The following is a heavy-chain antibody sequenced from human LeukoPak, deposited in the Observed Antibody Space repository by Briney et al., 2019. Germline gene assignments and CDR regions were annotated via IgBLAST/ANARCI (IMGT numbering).Heavy chain of an antibody. CDR2: INPSGGST. CDR1: GYTFTSYY. CDR3: AREAGSGSYHPPLGY. J-gene: IGHJ4*02. V-gene: IGHV1-46*01. Sequence: GASVKVSCKASGYTFTSYYMHWVLQAPGQGLEWMGIINPSGGSTSYAQKFQGRVTMTRDTSTSTVYMELSSLRSEDTAVYYCAREAGSGSYHPPLGYWGQGTLVTVSS. D-gene: IGHD1-26*01.